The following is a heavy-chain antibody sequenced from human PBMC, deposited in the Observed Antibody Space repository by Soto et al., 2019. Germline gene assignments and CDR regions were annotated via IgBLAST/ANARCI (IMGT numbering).Heavy chain of an antibody. V-gene: IGHV4-31*03. CDR3: ARVTGFGELPQYYFDY. D-gene: IGHD3-10*01. Sequence: QVQLQESGPGLVKPSQTLSLTCTVSGGSISSGGYYWSWIRQHPGKGLEWIGYIYYSGSTYYNPSLKSRVTISVDTSKNQFSLKLSSVTAADTAVYYCARVTGFGELPQYYFDYWGQGTLVTVSS. CDR1: GGSISSGGYY. J-gene: IGHJ4*02. CDR2: IYYSGST.